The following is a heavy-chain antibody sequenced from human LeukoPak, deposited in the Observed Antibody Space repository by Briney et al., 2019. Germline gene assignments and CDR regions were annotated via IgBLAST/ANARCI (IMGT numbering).Heavy chain of an antibody. CDR3: ARTMNSGWDYYYYGMDV. J-gene: IGHJ6*02. D-gene: IGHD6-19*01. Sequence: GASVKVSCKASGGTFSSYAISWVRQAPGQGLEWMGGIIPIFGTANYAQKFQGRVTITADESTSTAYMELSSLRSEDTAVYYCARTMNSGWDYYYYGMDVWGQGTTVTVSS. V-gene: IGHV1-69*13. CDR2: IIPIFGTA. CDR1: GGTFSSYA.